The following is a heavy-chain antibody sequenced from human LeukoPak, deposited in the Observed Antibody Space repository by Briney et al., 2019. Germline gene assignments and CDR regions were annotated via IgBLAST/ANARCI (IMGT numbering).Heavy chain of an antibody. V-gene: IGHV3-73*01. CDR1: GFTFSGSA. Sequence: GGSLRLSCAASGFTFSGSAMHWVRQASGKGLEWVGRIRSKANSYATAYAASVKGRFTISRDDSKNTAYLQMNSLKTEDTAVYYCTTGSRHNCSSTSRWSGRGYYYYGMDVWGKGTTVTVSS. J-gene: IGHJ6*04. CDR3: TTGSRHNCSSTSRWSGRGYYYYGMDV. CDR2: IRSKANSYAT. D-gene: IGHD2-2*01.